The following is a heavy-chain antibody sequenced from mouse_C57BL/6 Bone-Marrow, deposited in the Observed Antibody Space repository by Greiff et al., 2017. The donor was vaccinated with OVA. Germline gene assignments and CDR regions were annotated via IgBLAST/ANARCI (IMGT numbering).Heavy chain of an antibody. CDR3: ARFYVGDY. Sequence: VQLQQPGAELVKPGASVKLSCKASGYTFTSYWMQWVKQRPGQGLEWIGEIDPSDSYTNYNQKFKGKATLTVDTSSSTAYMQLSSLTSEDSAVYYCARFYVGDYWGQGTSVTVSS. D-gene: IGHD2-3*01. CDR2: IDPSDSYT. V-gene: IGHV1-50*01. CDR1: GYTFTSYW. J-gene: IGHJ4*01.